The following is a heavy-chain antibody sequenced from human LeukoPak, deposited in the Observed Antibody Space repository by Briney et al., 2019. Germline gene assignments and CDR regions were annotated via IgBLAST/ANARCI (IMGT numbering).Heavy chain of an antibody. J-gene: IGHJ6*02. V-gene: IGHV5-51*01. CDR2: IYPGDSDT. Sequence: GESLKISCKGSGYGFTSYWIGWVRQMPGKGLEWMGIIYPGDSDTRYSPSFQGQVTISADKSISTAYLRWSSLKASDTAMYYCARLAGYSYGYLAAPDYYYYGMDVWGQGTTVTVSS. CDR3: ARLAGYSYGYLAAPDYYYYGMDV. CDR1: GYGFTSYW. D-gene: IGHD5-18*01.